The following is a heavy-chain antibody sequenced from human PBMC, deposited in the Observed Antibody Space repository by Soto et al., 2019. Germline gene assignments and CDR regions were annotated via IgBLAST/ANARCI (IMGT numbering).Heavy chain of an antibody. CDR3: ASSSALWHGMDA. J-gene: IGHJ6*02. CDR1: GFRFSSYA. Sequence: PGGSLRLSCAAPGFRFSSYAMSWVRQAPGQGPEWLSVISASGGSAYYADSVRGRFTISRDNSKNTLYLQMKSLGAEDTAVYYCASSSALWHGMDAWGQGTTVTVSS. CDR2: ISASGGSA. V-gene: IGHV3-23*01. D-gene: IGHD6-6*01.